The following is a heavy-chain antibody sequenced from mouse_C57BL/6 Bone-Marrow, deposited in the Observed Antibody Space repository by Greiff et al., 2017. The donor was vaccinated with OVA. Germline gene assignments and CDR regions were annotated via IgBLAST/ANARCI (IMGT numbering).Heavy chain of an antibody. CDR3: ARYYGSSYWYFDV. V-gene: IGHV5-17*01. Sequence: EVKLMESGGGLVKPGGSLKLSCAASGFTFSDYGMHWVRQAPETGLEWVAYISSGSSTIYYADTVKGRFTISRDNAKNTLFLQMTSLRSEDTAMYYCARYYGSSYWYFDVWGTGTTVTVSS. D-gene: IGHD1-1*01. CDR2: ISSGSSTI. J-gene: IGHJ1*03. CDR1: GFTFSDYG.